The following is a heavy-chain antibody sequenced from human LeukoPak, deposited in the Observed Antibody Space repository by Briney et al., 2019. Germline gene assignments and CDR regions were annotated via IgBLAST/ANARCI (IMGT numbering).Heavy chain of an antibody. CDR2: ISGSGSNT. CDR3: ARDYYDTTDYTRDSDS. V-gene: IGHV3-23*01. CDR1: GFTFSSYA. Sequence: GGSLRLSCAASGFTFSSYAMSWVRQGPGMGLECVSFISGSGSNTFYADSVKGRFTISRDNSKNTLHLQMNSLRAEDTAVYYCARDYYDTTDYTRDSDSWGQGTLVTVSS. J-gene: IGHJ4*02. D-gene: IGHD3-22*01.